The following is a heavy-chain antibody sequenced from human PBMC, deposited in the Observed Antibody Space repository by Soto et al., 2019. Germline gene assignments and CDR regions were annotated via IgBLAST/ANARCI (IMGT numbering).Heavy chain of an antibody. V-gene: IGHV1-69*06. CDR1: GGTFSRYA. J-gene: IGHJ4*02. CDR2: IIPVFGTG. D-gene: IGHD5-18*01. CDR3: ARVGGTGGYTYGLDY. Sequence: SLKVSCKASGGTFSRYAISWGRQAPGQGLEWMGGIIPVFGTGIYAQKFQGRVTITADKSTNTAYMELSSLRSEDTAVYFCARVGGTGGYTYGLDYWGQGTLVTVSS.